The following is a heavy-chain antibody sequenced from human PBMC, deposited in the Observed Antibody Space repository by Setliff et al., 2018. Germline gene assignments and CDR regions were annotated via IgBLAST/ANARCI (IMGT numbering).Heavy chain of an antibody. Sequence: PSETLSLTCTVPGGSISDNGYFWGWVRQPPGKGLEWIGNIYFGGNTYFNPSFKSRVTMSIDTSHSQFSLKLSSVTAADTAIYYCARDASASDGRNAFDIWGQGTMVTVS. CDR3: ARDASASDGRNAFDI. J-gene: IGHJ3*02. V-gene: IGHV4-39*07. CDR2: IYFGGNT. D-gene: IGHD1-26*01. CDR1: GGSISDNGYF.